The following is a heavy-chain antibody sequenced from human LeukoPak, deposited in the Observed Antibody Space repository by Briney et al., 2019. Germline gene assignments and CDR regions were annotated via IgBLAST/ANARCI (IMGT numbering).Heavy chain of an antibody. J-gene: IGHJ5*02. CDR1: GFTFSSYA. D-gene: IGHD1-1*01. Sequence: PGGSLRLSCAASGFTFSSYAMHWVRQAPGKGLEWVAVISYDGSNKYYADSVKGRFTISRDNSKNTLYLQMNSLRAEDTAVYYCAKLSRTGTTGGHWFDPWGQGTLVTVSS. CDR2: ISYDGSNK. V-gene: IGHV3-30-3*01. CDR3: AKLSRTGTTGGHWFDP.